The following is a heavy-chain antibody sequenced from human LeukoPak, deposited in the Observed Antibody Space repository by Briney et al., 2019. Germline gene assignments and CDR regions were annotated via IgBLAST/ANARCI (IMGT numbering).Heavy chain of an antibody. D-gene: IGHD2-15*01. V-gene: IGHV4-30-4*08. CDR3: ARDSPRLLVFDY. Sequence: PSETLSLTCTVSGGSISSGDYYWSWLRQRPGKGLAWIGNIYCSGSTYYNPSLKSRVTMSVDTCKNQFCLKLSSVTAAGTAVYYCARDSPRLLVFDYWGQGTLVTVSS. J-gene: IGHJ4*02. CDR2: IYCSGST. CDR1: GGSISSGDYY.